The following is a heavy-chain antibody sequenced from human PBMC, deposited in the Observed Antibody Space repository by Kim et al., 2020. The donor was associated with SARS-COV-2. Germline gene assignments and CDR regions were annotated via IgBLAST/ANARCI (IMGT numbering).Heavy chain of an antibody. V-gene: IGHV3-7*03. CDR3: AGSNGWLLKY. J-gene: IGHJ4*02. CDR2: IKEDGSGK. CDR1: GFTSSPYY. D-gene: IGHD6-19*01. Sequence: GGSLRLSCVVSGFTSSPYYVSWVRQAPGKGPEWVANIKEDGSGKNYVDSVEGRFTISIDNAKNSVYLYMNILRADDTAVYYCAGSNGWLLKYWGQGTLVTVSS.